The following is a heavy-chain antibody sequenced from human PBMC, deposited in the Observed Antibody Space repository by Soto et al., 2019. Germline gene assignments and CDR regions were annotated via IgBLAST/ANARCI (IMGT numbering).Heavy chain of an antibody. CDR2: ISSSSSYI. V-gene: IGHV3-21*04. CDR1: GFTFSSYS. D-gene: IGHD3-9*01. CDR3: ARRRGVYYDILTGYYHIDY. Sequence: PGGSLRLSCAASGFTFSSYSMNWVRQAPGKGLEWVSSISSSSSYIYYADSVKGRFTISRDNAKNSLYLQMNSLRAEDTAVYYCARRRGVYYDILTGYYHIDYWGQGTLVTVSS. J-gene: IGHJ4*02.